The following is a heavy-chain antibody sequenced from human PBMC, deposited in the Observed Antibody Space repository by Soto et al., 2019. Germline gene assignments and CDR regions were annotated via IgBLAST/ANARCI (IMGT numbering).Heavy chain of an antibody. V-gene: IGHV4-59*01. CDR3: ARAIQLGSYYFDY. J-gene: IGHJ4*02. Sequence: WTWIRQPPGKGLEWIGYIYYSGNTNHNPSLKSRVTISVDTSKNQFSLKLSSVTAADTAVYYCARAIQLGSYYFDYWGQGTLVTVSS. CDR2: IYYSGNT. D-gene: IGHD5-18*01.